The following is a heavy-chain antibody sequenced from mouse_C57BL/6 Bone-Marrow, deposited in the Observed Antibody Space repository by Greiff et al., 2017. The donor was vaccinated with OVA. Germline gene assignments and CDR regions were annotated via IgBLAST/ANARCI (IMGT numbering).Heavy chain of an antibody. CDR1: GYTFTSYW. V-gene: IGHV1-72*01. CDR2: IDPNSGGT. Sequence: VQLQQPGAELVKPGASVKLSCKASGYTFTSYWMHWVKQRPGRGLAWLGRIDPNSGGTKYNEKFKGKATLTVDKPSSTAYMQLSSLTSEDSAVYYCAREEVLRPPADWGQGTLVTVSA. J-gene: IGHJ3*01. CDR3: AREEVLRPPAD.